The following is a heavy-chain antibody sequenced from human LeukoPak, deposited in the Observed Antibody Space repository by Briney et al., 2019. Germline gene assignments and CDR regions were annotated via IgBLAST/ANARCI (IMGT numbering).Heavy chain of an antibody. V-gene: IGHV4-34*01. Sequence: SETLSLTCAVYGGSFSGYYWSWIRQPPGKGLEWIGEINHSGSTNYNPSLKSRVTISVYTSKNQFSLKLSSVTAADTAVYYCARGASGSYSGEWGQGTLVTVSS. J-gene: IGHJ4*02. CDR2: INHSGST. D-gene: IGHD1-26*01. CDR1: GGSFSGYY. CDR3: ARGASGSYSGE.